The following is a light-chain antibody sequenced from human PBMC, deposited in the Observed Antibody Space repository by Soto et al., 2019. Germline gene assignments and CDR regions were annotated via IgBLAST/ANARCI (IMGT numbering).Light chain of an antibody. Sequence: QSVLTQPASVSGAAGQAIAISCTGSSSDVGAHNFVSWYQQHPGKAPKLIIYDVNNRPSGVSNRFSGSKSGDTASLTISGLQAEDEADYYCCSFTITKTYVFGTGTKVTVL. CDR3: CSFTITKTYV. CDR2: DVN. V-gene: IGLV2-14*01. CDR1: SSDVGAHNF. J-gene: IGLJ1*01.